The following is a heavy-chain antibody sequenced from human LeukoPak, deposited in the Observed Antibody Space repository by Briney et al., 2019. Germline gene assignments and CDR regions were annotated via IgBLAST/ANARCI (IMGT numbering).Heavy chain of an antibody. Sequence: GSLRLSCAASGFTFSSYSMNWVRQAPGKGLEWVSSISSSSSYIYYADSVKGRFTISRDNAKNSLYLQMYSLRAEDTAVYYCAANLYGSGSYIDYWGQGTLVTVSS. J-gene: IGHJ4*02. CDR1: GFTFSSYS. D-gene: IGHD3-10*01. CDR3: AANLYGSGSYIDY. CDR2: ISSSSSYI. V-gene: IGHV3-21*01.